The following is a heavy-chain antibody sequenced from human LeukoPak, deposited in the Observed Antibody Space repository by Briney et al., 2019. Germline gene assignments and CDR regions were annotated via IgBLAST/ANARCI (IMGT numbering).Heavy chain of an antibody. CDR2: IYYSGST. J-gene: IGHJ3*02. CDR3: ARGGRWLQFYAFDI. V-gene: IGHV4-59*01. CDR1: GASISSYY. D-gene: IGHD5-24*01. Sequence: SETLSLTCTVSGASISSYYWSWIRQPPGKGLEWIGYIYYSGSTNYNPSLKSRVTISVDTSKNQFSLKLSSVTAADTAVYYCARGGRWLQFYAFDIWGQGTMVTVSS.